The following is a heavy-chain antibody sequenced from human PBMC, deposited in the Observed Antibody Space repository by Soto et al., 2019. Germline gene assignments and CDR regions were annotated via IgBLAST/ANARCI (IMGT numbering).Heavy chain of an antibody. CDR3: ARESEDLTSNFDY. CDR1: GFTFTRYS. J-gene: IGHJ4*02. CDR2: ISSTTNYI. Sequence: GGSLRLSCAASGFTFTRYSMNWVRQAPGKGLEWVSSISSTTNYIYYADSMKGRFTVSRDNAKNSVYLEMNSLSAEDTAVYYCARESEDLTSNFDYWGQGTLITVSS. V-gene: IGHV3-21*01.